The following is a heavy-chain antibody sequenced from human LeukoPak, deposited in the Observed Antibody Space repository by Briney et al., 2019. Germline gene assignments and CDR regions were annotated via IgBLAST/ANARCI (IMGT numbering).Heavy chain of an antibody. D-gene: IGHD6-13*01. CDR3: ARSYSPFDY. Sequence: PGGSLRLSCAASGFTFSSYAMSWVRQAPGKGLEWVSAISGSGGSTYYADSVKGRFTISRDNSKKTLYLLMNSLRAEDTAVYYCARSYSPFDYWGQGTLVTVSS. CDR2: ISGSGGST. V-gene: IGHV3-23*01. J-gene: IGHJ4*02. CDR1: GFTFSSYA.